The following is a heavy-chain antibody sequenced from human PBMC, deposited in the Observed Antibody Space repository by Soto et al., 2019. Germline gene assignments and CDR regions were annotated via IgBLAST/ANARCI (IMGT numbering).Heavy chain of an antibody. CDR2: MNPNSGNT. CDR3: ARVRAITGTVGFDP. Sequence: ASVKVSCKASRYTFTSYDINWVRQATGQGLEWMGWMNPNSGNTGYAQKFQGRVTMTRNTSISTAYMELSSLRSEDTAVYYCARVRAITGTVGFDPWGQGTLVTVSS. D-gene: IGHD1-7*01. V-gene: IGHV1-8*01. J-gene: IGHJ5*02. CDR1: RYTFTSYD.